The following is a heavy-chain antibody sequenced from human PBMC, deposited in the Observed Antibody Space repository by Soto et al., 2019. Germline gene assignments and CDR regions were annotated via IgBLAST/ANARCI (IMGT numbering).Heavy chain of an antibody. Sequence: QVQLQESGPGLVKPSGTLSLTCAVSGGSISSSNWWSWVRQPPGKGLEWIGEIYHSGSTNYNPSLKSXXTXSXGKSKHQFSLELSSVTAADTAVYYCARREIAAAELYWGQGTLVTVSS. J-gene: IGHJ4*02. V-gene: IGHV4-4*02. D-gene: IGHD6-13*01. CDR2: IYHSGST. CDR3: ARREIAAAELY. CDR1: GGSISSSNW.